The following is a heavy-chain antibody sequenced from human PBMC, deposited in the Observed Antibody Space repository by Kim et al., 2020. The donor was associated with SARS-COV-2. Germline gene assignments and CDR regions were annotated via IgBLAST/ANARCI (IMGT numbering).Heavy chain of an antibody. Sequence: GGSLRLSCAASGFTFSSYAMHWVRQAPGKGLEWVAVISYDGSNKYYADSVKGRFTISRDNSKNTLYLQMNSLRAEDTAVYYCARDPPWGSGWGDAFDIWGQGTMVTVSS. CDR2: ISYDGSNK. D-gene: IGHD6-19*01. CDR3: ARDPPWGSGWGDAFDI. CDR1: GFTFSSYA. V-gene: IGHV3-30*04. J-gene: IGHJ3*02.